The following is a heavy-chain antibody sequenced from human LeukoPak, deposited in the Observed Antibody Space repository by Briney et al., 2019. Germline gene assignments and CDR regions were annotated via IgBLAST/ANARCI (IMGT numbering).Heavy chain of an antibody. CDR1: GDIFSSDSAA. CDR2: TYYSSKWYK. D-gene: IGHD6-19*01. CDR3: ARGWLGSGLDY. Sequence: SQTLSLTCALCGDIFSSDSAAGHRITRSPSGGLERLRRTYYSSKWYKDYAVSVKSRITLNPDTSTNQFSLLLNSVTPEDTAVYYCARGWLGSGLDYWGQGTLVTVSS. V-gene: IGHV6-1*01. J-gene: IGHJ4*02.